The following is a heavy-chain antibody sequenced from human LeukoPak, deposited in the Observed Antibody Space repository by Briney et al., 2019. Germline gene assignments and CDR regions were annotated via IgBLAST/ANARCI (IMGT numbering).Heavy chain of an antibody. J-gene: IGHJ6*04. V-gene: IGHV4-34*01. CDR1: GGSVSGFY. D-gene: IGHD3-10*01. CDR3: ARVVTMIRGVIIVYGMDV. Sequence: SETLSLTCAVHGGSVSGFYWSWIRQPPGKGLEWIGEINHSGSTNYNPSLKSRVTTSVDTSKNQFSLKLSSVTAADTAVYYCARVVTMIRGVIIVYGMDVWGKGTTVTVSS. CDR2: INHSGST.